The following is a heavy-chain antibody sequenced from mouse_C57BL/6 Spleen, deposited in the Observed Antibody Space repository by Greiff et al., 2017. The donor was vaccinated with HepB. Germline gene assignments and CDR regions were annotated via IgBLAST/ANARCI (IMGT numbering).Heavy chain of an antibody. Sequence: VQLKESGPGLVAPSQSLSITCTVSGFSLTSYAISWVRQPPGKGLEWLGVIWTGGGKNYNSALKSRLSISKDNSKSQVFLKMNSLQTDDTASYYCARQLGGYFDYWGQGTTLTVSS. CDR2: IWTGGGK. V-gene: IGHV2-9-1*01. J-gene: IGHJ2*01. CDR1: GFSLTSYA. D-gene: IGHD4-1*02. CDR3: ARQLGGYFDY.